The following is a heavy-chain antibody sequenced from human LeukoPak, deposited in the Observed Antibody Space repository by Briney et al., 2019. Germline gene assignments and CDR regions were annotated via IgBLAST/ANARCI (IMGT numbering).Heavy chain of an antibody. Sequence: GGSLRLSCAASGVTFSNYSMSWGRQAPGKGVEWGSTISGTGGTTYYADSVKGRFTLSRDNSKKTLFLQSKTLRADDTAVYYCAKGRGTTVTAAANYWGQGTLVTVSS. CDR2: ISGTGGTT. CDR1: GVTFSNYS. V-gene: IGHV3-23*01. CDR3: AKGRGTTVTAAANY. J-gene: IGHJ4*02. D-gene: IGHD4-17*01.